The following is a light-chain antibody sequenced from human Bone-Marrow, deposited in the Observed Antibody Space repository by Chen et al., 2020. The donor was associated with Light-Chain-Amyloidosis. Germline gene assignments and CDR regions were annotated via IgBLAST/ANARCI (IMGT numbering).Light chain of an antibody. V-gene: IGKV3-20*01. CDR1: QSVSSAF. Sequence: IVLTQSPGTLSLSPGERATLSCRASQSVSSAFLSWYQQKPGQAPRLLIYGASSRATAIPDRFSGSGSGTDFTLTISSLEPEDFAMYYCQQYDSSRWTFGQGTKVEFK. J-gene: IGKJ1*01. CDR2: GAS. CDR3: QQYDSSRWT.